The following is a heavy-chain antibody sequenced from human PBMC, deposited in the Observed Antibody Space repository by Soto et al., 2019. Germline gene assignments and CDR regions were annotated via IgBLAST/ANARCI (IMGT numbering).Heavy chain of an antibody. CDR2: ISWNSGSI. V-gene: IGHV3-9*01. CDR3: AKANYDYGDSHPLTRYYYYYMDV. CDR1: GFTFDDYA. J-gene: IGHJ6*03. D-gene: IGHD4-17*01. Sequence: PGGSLRLSCAASGFTFDDYAMHWVRQAPGKGLEWVSGISWNSGSIGYADSVKGRFTISRDNAKNSLYLQMNSLRAEDTALYYCAKANYDYGDSHPLTRYYYYYMDVWGKGTTVTVSS.